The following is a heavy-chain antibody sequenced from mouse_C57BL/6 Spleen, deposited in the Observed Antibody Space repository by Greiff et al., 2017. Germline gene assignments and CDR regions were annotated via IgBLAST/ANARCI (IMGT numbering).Heavy chain of an antibody. D-gene: IGHD2-5*01. J-gene: IGHJ4*01. V-gene: IGHV1-15*01. CDR2: IDPETGGT. CDR3: TYSNYVDYAMDY. CDR1: GYTFTDYE. Sequence: QVQLKQSGAELVRPGASVTLSCKASGYTFTDYEMHWVKQTPVHGLEWIGAIDPETGGTAYNQKFKGKAILTADKSSSTAYMELRSLTSEDSAVYYCTYSNYVDYAMDYWGQGTSVTVSS.